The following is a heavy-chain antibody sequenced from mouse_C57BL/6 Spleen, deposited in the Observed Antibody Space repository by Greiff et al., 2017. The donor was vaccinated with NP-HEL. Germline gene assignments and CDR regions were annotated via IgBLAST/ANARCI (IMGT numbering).Heavy chain of an antibody. Sequence: EVQLVESGGDLVKPGGSLKLSCAASGFTFSSYGMSWVRQTPDKRLEWVATISSGGSYTYYPDSVKGRFTISRDNAKNTLYLQMSSLKSEDTAMYYCARQGITTVDFDVWGTGTTVTVSS. D-gene: IGHD1-1*01. CDR2: ISSGGSYT. V-gene: IGHV5-6*01. CDR3: ARQGITTVDFDV. J-gene: IGHJ1*03. CDR1: GFTFSSYG.